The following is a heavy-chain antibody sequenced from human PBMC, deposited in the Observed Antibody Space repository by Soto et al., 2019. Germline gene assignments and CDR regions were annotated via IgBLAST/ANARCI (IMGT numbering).Heavy chain of an antibody. D-gene: IGHD6-13*01. CDR2: IYPGDSDT. CDR1: GYSFTSYW. J-gene: IGHJ4*02. CDR3: ERTSSSLYGPPRY. Sequence: GESLKISCKGSGYSFTSYWIGWVRQMPGKGLEWMGIIYPGDSDTRYSPSFQGQVTISADKSISTAYLQWSSLKASDTAMYYCERTSSSLYGPPRYWGQGTLVTVSS. V-gene: IGHV5-51*01.